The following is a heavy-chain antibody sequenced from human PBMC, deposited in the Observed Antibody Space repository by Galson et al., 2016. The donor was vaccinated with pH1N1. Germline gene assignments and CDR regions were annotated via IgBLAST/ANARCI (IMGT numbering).Heavy chain of an antibody. CDR2: INPNSGKA. J-gene: IGHJ4*02. CDR1: GYTFNSYD. V-gene: IGHV1-8*02. CDR3: ASGHPLCSMGGWV. Sequence: SVKVSCKASGYTFNSYDINWVRQTPGQGLEWMGWINPNSGKADYAQKFQDRVTITRDTSTSTAFMELSSLKSDDTAVEYCASGHPLCSMGGWVWGLGTLVTVAS. D-gene: IGHD2-2*01.